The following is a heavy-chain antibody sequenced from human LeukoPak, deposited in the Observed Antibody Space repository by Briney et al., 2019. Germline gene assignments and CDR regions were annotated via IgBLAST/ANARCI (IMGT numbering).Heavy chain of an antibody. J-gene: IGHJ4*02. Sequence: GGSLRLSCAASGFTFSSYGMHWFRQAPGKGLEWVAFIRYDGSNKYYADSVKGRFTISRDNSKNTLYLQMNSLRAEDTAVYYCARSGITIFGVVITEYYFDYWGQGTLVTVSS. CDR3: ARSGITIFGVVITEYYFDY. D-gene: IGHD3-3*01. CDR1: GFTFSSYG. CDR2: IRYDGSNK. V-gene: IGHV3-30*02.